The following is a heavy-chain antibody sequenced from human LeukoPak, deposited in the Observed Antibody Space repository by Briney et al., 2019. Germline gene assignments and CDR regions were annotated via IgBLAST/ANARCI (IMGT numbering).Heavy chain of an antibody. V-gene: IGHV1-18*01. CDR2: ISAYNGNT. J-gene: IGHJ3*02. D-gene: IGHD3-22*01. CDR1: GYTFTSYG. CDR3: ARDLQYYDSSGYYFDAFDI. Sequence: ASVTVSCKASGYTFTSYGISWVRQAPGQGLEGMGWISAYNGNTNYAQKLQGRVTMTTDTSTSTAYMELRSLRSDDTAVYYCARDLQYYDSSGYYFDAFDIWGQGTMVTVSS.